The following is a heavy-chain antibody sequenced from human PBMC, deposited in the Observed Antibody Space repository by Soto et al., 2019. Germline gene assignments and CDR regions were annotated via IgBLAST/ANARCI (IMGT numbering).Heavy chain of an antibody. CDR2: ISASGGLT. CDR3: ARGVGAPLGWLDP. J-gene: IGHJ5*02. Sequence: EVQLSESGGDLRQPGGSLRLSCAASGFTFTNYAMTWVRQTPGKGLAWVSGISASGGLTYYADSVQGRFTVSRDKSKKILFLHMVTVRAEDTALYYCARGVGAPLGWLDPWCHGTQVTVSS. D-gene: IGHD1-26*01. V-gene: IGHV3-23*01. CDR1: GFTFTNYA.